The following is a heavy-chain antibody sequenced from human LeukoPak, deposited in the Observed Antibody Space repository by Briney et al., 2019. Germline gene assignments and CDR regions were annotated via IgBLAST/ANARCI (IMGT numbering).Heavy chain of an antibody. CDR3: ARNREQQLNSPFDY. CDR1: GFTFSSYG. Sequence: PGRSLRLSCAASGFTFSSYGIHWVRQAPGKGLEWWAVIWYDGSYKYYADSVKGRFTISRDNSKNTLYLQMNSLRAEDTAVYYCARNREQQLNSPFDYRGQGTLVTVSS. D-gene: IGHD6-13*01. CDR2: IWYDGSYK. V-gene: IGHV3-33*01. J-gene: IGHJ4*02.